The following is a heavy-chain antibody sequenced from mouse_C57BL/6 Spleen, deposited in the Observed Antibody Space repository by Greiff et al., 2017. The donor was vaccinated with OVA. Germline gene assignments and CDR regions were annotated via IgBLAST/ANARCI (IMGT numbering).Heavy chain of an antibody. CDR2: IYPGSGST. Sequence: VKLQESGAELVKPGASVKMSCKASGYTFTSYWITWVKQRPGQGLEWIGDIYPGSGSTNYNEKFKSKATLTVDTSSSTAYMQLSSLTSEDSAVYYCATGGGLRRYYAMDYWGQGTTLTVSS. V-gene: IGHV1-55*01. D-gene: IGHD2-2*01. CDR3: ATGGGLRRYYAMDY. CDR1: GYTFTSYW. J-gene: IGHJ2*01.